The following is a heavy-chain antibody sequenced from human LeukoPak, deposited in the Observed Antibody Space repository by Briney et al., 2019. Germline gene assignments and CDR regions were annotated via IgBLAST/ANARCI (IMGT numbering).Heavy chain of an antibody. CDR2: IRYDGSNK. Sequence: GGSLRLSCAASGFTFSSYGMHWVRQAPGKGLEWVAYIRYDGSNKYYEDSMKGRFTISRDNSKNSLYLQMNSLRAEDTAVYYCARGEWSSSPFDYWGQGTLVTVSS. V-gene: IGHV3-30*02. D-gene: IGHD6-6*01. J-gene: IGHJ4*02. CDR1: GFTFSSYG. CDR3: ARGEWSSSPFDY.